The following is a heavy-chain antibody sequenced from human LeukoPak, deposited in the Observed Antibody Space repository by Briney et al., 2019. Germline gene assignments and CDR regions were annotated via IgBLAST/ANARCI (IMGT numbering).Heavy chain of an antibody. CDR2: INPNSGGT. J-gene: IGHJ5*02. CDR3: ARDLMYHYYDSSGYPNNWFDP. Sequence: ASVKVSCKASGYTFTGYYMHWVRQAPGQGLEGMGWINPNSGGTNYAQKFQGRVTMTRDTSISTAYMELSRLRSDDTAVYYCARDLMYHYYDSSGYPNNWFDPWGQGTLVTVSS. V-gene: IGHV1-2*02. D-gene: IGHD3-22*01. CDR1: GYTFTGYY.